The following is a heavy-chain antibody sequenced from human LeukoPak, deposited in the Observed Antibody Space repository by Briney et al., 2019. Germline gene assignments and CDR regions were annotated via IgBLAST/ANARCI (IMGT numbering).Heavy chain of an antibody. V-gene: IGHV3-43*02. D-gene: IGHD6-19*01. Sequence: GGSLRLSYAVSGFTFDDYAMHWVRHAPGKGLEWVSLISGDGGSTYYADSVKGRFTISRDNSKNSLYLQMNSLRTEDTALYYCASIAVAGTPLDYWGQGTLVTVSS. J-gene: IGHJ4*02. CDR3: ASIAVAGTPLDY. CDR2: ISGDGGST. CDR1: GFTFDDYA.